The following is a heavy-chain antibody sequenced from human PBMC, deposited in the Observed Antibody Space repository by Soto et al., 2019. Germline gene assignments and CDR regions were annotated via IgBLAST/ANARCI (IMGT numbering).Heavy chain of an antibody. J-gene: IGHJ6*02. V-gene: IGHV4-39*07. D-gene: IGHD5-12*01. Sequence: SETLSLTCTVSSAPVSSTTYTWGWIRQPPGKGLEWVASVYYGGRSYYNPTLNSRVTISVDTSKNQFSLKLSSVTAADTAVYYCARGRPGPGLRYYYYYGMDVWGQGTTVTVSS. CDR1: SAPVSSTTYT. CDR3: ARGRPGPGLRYYYYYGMDV. CDR2: VYYGGRS.